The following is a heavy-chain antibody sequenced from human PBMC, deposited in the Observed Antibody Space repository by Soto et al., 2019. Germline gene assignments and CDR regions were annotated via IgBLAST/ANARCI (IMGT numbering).Heavy chain of an antibody. D-gene: IGHD6-19*01. J-gene: IGHJ4*02. CDR2: INEDGSEK. CDR1: GFTFSSYW. Sequence: EVQLVESGGGLVQPGGSLRLSCAASGFTFSSYWMTWVRQAPGKGLECVANINEDGSEKYYVDSVKGRFTISRDNAKYSLYLQMNSLRPADMAVYSCVRDSGWYGDWGQGSLVTVSS. CDR3: VRDSGWYGD. V-gene: IGHV3-7*01.